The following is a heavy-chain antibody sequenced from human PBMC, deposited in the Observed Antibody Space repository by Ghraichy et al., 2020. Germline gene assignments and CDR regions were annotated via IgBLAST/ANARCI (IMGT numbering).Heavy chain of an antibody. J-gene: IGHJ4*02. Sequence: GESLNISCAASGFTFSSYSMNWVRQAPGKGLEWVSSISSSSSYIYYADSVKGRFTISRDNAKNSLYLQMNSLRAEDTAVYYCARRIAAAGISSDFDYWGQGTLVTVSS. CDR3: ARRIAAAGISSDFDY. CDR2: ISSSSSYI. CDR1: GFTFSSYS. V-gene: IGHV3-21*01. D-gene: IGHD6-13*01.